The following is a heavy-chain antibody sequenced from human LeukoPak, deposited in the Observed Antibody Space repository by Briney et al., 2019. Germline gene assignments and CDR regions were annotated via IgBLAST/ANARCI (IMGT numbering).Heavy chain of an antibody. V-gene: IGHV4-59*12. CDR1: GGSINSYY. CDR2: IYYSGST. Sequence: SETLSLTCTVSGGSINSYYWSWIRQPPGKGLEWIGYIYYSGSTNYNPSLKSRVTMSVDTSKNQFSLKLSSVTAADTAVYYCARTRYDYYDSSGEVSYYMDVWGKGTTVTISS. CDR3: ARTRYDYYDSSGEVSYYMDV. D-gene: IGHD3-22*01. J-gene: IGHJ6*03.